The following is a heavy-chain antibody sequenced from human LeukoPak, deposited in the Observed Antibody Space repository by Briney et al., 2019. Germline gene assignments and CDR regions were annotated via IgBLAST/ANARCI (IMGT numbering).Heavy chain of an antibody. CDR2: IYYSGST. D-gene: IGHD4-17*01. CDR3: ARDVMAGYDYGDYGQGWFDP. J-gene: IGHJ5*02. V-gene: IGHV4-39*02. CDR1: GGSISSSSYY. Sequence: SETLSLTCTVSGGSISSSSYYWGWIRQPPGKGLEWIGSIYYSGSTYYNPSLKSRVTISVDTSKNQFSLKLSSVTAADTAVYYCARDVMAGYDYGDYGQGWFDPWGQGTLVTVSS.